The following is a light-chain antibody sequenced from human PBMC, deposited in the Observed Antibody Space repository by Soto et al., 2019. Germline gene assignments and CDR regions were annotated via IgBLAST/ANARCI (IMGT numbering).Light chain of an antibody. Sequence: IRLTTSXSILSAXVGXRXXXTCRASQNISSWLAWYQQKPGKAPKLLIYEASSFESGVPSRLGGSGSGTEFTLPISNLQPDDFATYYCQQYTGGCTFGQGT. V-gene: IGKV1-5*01. CDR1: QNISSW. J-gene: IGKJ1*01. CDR2: EAS. CDR3: QQYTGGCT.